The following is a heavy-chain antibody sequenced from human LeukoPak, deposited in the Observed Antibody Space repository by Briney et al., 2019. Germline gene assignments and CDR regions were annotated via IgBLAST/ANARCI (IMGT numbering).Heavy chain of an antibody. J-gene: IGHJ3*02. CDR3: ARYDSSGYYYLRAFDI. V-gene: IGHV4-59*08. CDR2: IYYSGST. CDR1: GGSISSYY. D-gene: IGHD3-22*01. Sequence: SETLSLTYTVSGGSISSYYWSWIRQPPGKGLGWIGYIYYSGSTNYNPSLKSRVTISVDTSKNQFSLKLSSVTAADTAVYYCARYDSSGYYYLRAFDIWGQGTMVTVSS.